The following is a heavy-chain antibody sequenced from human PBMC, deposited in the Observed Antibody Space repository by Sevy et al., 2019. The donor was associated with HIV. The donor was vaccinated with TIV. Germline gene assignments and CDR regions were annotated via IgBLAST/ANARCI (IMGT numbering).Heavy chain of an antibody. J-gene: IGHJ3*02. D-gene: IGHD6-19*01. Sequence: ASVKVSCKASGYTFTSYYMHWVRQAPGQGLEWMGIINPSGGSTSYAQTFQGRVTMTRDTSTSTVYMELSSLRSEDTAVYYCARGGIAVAPLGAFDIWGQGTMVTVSS. CDR1: GYTFTSYY. CDR2: INPSGGST. CDR3: ARGGIAVAPLGAFDI. V-gene: IGHV1-46*01.